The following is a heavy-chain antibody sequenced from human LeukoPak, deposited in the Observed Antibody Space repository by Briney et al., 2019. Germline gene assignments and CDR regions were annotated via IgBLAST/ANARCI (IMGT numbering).Heavy chain of an antibody. V-gene: IGHV4-61*02. CDR2: IYTSGST. CDR1: GGSISSGSYY. CDR3: ARQQGPRWFDP. Sequence: PSETLSLTCTVSGGSISSGSYYWSWIRQPAGKGLEWIGRIYTSGSTNYNPALKSRVTISVDTSKNQFSLKLSSVTAADTAVYYCARQQGPRWFDPWGQGTLVTVSS. J-gene: IGHJ5*02. D-gene: IGHD6-13*01.